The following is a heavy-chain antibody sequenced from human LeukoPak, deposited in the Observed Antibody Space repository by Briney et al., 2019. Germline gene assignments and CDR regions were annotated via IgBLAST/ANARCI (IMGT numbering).Heavy chain of an antibody. CDR2: INHSGST. V-gene: IGHV4-34*01. CDR3: ARGWGGQYQLLFEWYYFDY. D-gene: IGHD2-2*01. J-gene: IGHJ4*02. CDR1: GGSFSGYY. Sequence: PSETLSLTCAVYGGSFSGYYWSWIRQPPGKGLEWIGEINHSGSTNYNPSLKSRVTISVDTSKNQFSLKLSSVTAADTAVYYCARGWGGQYQLLFEWYYFDYWGQGTLVTVSS.